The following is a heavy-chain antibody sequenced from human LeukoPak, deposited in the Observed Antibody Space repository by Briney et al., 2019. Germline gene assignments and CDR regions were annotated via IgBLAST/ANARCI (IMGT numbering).Heavy chain of an antibody. CDR3: ARDRIAVAGNYYYYYGMDV. J-gene: IGHJ6*02. CDR1: GGSISSHY. D-gene: IGHD6-19*01. CDR2: IYYSGST. V-gene: IGHV4-59*11. Sequence: PSETLSLTCTVSGGSISSHYWSWIRQPPGKGLEWIGYIYYSGSTNYNPSLKSRVTISVDTSKNQFSLKLSSVTAADTAVYYCARDRIAVAGNYYYYYGMDVWGQGTTVTVSS.